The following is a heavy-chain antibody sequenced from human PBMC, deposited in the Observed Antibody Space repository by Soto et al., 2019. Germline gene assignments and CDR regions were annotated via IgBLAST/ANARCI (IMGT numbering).Heavy chain of an antibody. Sequence: GGSLRLSCAASGFTFSSHSMNWVRQAPGKGLECISFISSSSSSIIYADSGKGRFTISRDNAKTSLYLDMNSLRVEDTAVYSCARGPGGGDWLIGYWGKGSRVTVAS. J-gene: IGHJ4*02. V-gene: IGHV3-48*01. CDR3: ARGPGGGDWLIGY. D-gene: IGHD2-21*01. CDR2: ISSSSSSI. CDR1: GFTFSSHS.